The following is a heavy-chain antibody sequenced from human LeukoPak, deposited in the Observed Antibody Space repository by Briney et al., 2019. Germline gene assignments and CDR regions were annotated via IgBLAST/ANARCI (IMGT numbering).Heavy chain of an antibody. J-gene: IGHJ4*02. CDR1: GFTLSAYA. Sequence: PGGSLRLSCAASGFTLSAYAMTWFRQAPGKGLEWVSVISGSGDTTYYADSVKGRFTVSRDNSKNTLYLQMNSLRAEDTAVYYCATDPGTMIVVPWGQGTLVTVSS. CDR2: ISGSGDTT. CDR3: ATDPGTMIVVP. V-gene: IGHV3-23*01. D-gene: IGHD3-22*01.